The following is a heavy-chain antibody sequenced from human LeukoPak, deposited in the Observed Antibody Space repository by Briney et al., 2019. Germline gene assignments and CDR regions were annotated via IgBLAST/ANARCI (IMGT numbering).Heavy chain of an antibody. J-gene: IGHJ4*02. V-gene: IGHV5-51*01. D-gene: IGHD3-10*01. CDR1: GYSFTSYW. Sequence: PGESLKISCKGSGYSFTSYWIGWVRQMPGKGLEWMGIIYPGVSDTRYSPSFQGQVTISADKSISTAYLQWSSLKASDTAMYYCARFEYYGSGSSPYFDYWGQGTLVTVSS. CDR2: IYPGVSDT. CDR3: ARFEYYGSGSSPYFDY.